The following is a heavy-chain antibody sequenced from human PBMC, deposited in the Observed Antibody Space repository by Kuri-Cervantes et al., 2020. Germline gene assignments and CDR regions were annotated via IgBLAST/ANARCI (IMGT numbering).Heavy chain of an antibody. CDR2: ISYDGSNK. CDR1: RFTFSSYA. D-gene: IGHD3-16*02. V-gene: IGHV3-30-3*01. CDR3: ARDMITFGGVIVKDWYFDL. Sequence: GESLKISCAASRFTFSSYAMHWVRQAPGKGLEWVAVISYDGSNKYYADSVKGRFTISRDNAKNSLYLQMNSLRDEDTAVYYCARDMITFGGVIVKDWYFDLWGRGTLVTVSS. J-gene: IGHJ2*01.